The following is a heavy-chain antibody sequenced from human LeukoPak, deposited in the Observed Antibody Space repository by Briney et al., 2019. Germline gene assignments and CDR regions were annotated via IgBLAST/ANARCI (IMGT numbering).Heavy chain of an antibody. V-gene: IGHV3-7*01. J-gene: IGHJ4*02. CDR3: ARDHTSYYDSSGYFY. Sequence: PGGSLRLSCAASGFTFSSYWMSWVRQAPGKGLEWVANIKQDGSEKYYVDSVKGRFTISRDNAKNSLYLQMNSLRAEDTAVYYCARDHTSYYDSSGYFYWGQGTLVTVSS. D-gene: IGHD3-22*01. CDR2: IKQDGSEK. CDR1: GFTFSSYW.